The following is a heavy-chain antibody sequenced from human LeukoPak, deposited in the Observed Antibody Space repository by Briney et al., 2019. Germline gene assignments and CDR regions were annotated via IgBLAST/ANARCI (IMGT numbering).Heavy chain of an antibody. V-gene: IGHV3-74*01. D-gene: IGHD2-8*01. CDR1: GFTLSSYW. CDR3: AKHPFGVFDY. J-gene: IGHJ4*02. CDR2: VNTDGSST. Sequence: GGSLRLSCAASGFTLSSYWMHWVRQAPGKGLVWVSRVNTDGSSTNYADSVKGRFTISRDNAKNTLYLQMNSLRAEDTAVYYCAKHPFGVFDYWGQGTLVTVSS.